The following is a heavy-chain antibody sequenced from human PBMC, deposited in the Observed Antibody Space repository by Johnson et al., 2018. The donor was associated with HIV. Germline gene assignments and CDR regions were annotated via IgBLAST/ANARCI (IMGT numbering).Heavy chain of an antibody. CDR1: GFTFSSYE. CDR2: ISGSGFDT. D-gene: IGHD1-7*01. J-gene: IGHJ3*01. Sequence: VQLVESGGGLVQPGGSLRLSCAASGFTFSSYEMNWVRQAPGKGLEWLSYISGSGFDTYYADSVKGRFTISRDNAKNSLFLQMNGLRAEDTAVYYCARAPYNWNLGLFDAFDVWGQGTKVTVSA. CDR3: ARAPYNWNLGLFDAFDV. V-gene: IGHV3-48*03.